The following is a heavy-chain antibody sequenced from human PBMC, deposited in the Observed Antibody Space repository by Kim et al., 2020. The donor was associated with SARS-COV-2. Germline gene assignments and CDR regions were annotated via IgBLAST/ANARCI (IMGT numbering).Heavy chain of an antibody. CDR1: GDSISSYH. J-gene: IGHJ4*02. CDR2: IYYSGSA. D-gene: IGHD3-16*01. V-gene: IGHV4-59*08. Sequence: SETLSLTCTVSGDSISSYHWSWIRQSSGKGLEWIGYIYYSGSATYNPSLKSRVTILLDTSKNHLSLNLTSVTAADTAIYYCARHLSFYDYVWVYWGQGALVTVSS. CDR3: ARHLSFYDYVWVY.